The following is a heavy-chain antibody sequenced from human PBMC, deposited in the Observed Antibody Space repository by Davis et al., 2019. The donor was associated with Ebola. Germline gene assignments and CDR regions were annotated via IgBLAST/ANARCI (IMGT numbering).Heavy chain of an antibody. CDR1: GGTFSSYA. CDR2: IIPILGIA. V-gene: IGHV1-69*04. CDR3: AREPNGDYSPFDY. J-gene: IGHJ4*02. D-gene: IGHD4-17*01. Sequence: AASVKVSCKASGGTFSSYAISWVRQAPGQGLEWMGRIIPILGIANYAQKFQGRVTITADKSTSTAYMELSSLRSEDTAVYYCAREPNGDYSPFDYWGQGTLVTVSS.